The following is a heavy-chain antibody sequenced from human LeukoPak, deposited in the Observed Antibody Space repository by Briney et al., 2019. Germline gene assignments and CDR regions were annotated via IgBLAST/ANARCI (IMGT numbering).Heavy chain of an antibody. CDR1: GFTFSSYS. CDR2: ISGSGGST. Sequence: PGGSLRLSCAASGFTFSSYSMNWVRQAPGKGLEWVSSISGSGGSTFYADSVKGRFTISRDNSKNTLYLQMDSLRAEDTAVYYCAKDRFNGSPKGFDYWGQGTLVTVSS. J-gene: IGHJ4*02. D-gene: IGHD6-25*01. CDR3: AKDRFNGSPKGFDY. V-gene: IGHV3-23*01.